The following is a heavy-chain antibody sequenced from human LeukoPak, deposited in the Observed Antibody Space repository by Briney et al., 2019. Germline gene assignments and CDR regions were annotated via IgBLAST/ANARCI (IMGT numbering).Heavy chain of an antibody. V-gene: IGHV3-30*04. D-gene: IGHD3-22*01. CDR3: ARVGERITMITAPFDY. Sequence: GGSLRLSCAASGFTFSSYAMQWVRQAPGKGLEWVAVISYDGSNKYYAVSVKGRFTISRDNSKNTLYLQMNSLRAEDTAVYYCARVGERITMITAPFDYWGQGTLVTVSS. CDR2: ISYDGSNK. CDR1: GFTFSSYA. J-gene: IGHJ4*02.